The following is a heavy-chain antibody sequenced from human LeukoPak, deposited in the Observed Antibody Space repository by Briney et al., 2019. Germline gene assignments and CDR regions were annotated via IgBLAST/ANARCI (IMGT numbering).Heavy chain of an antibody. V-gene: IGHV3-9*01. J-gene: IGHJ3*02. CDR3: ARPSRYYDSSGYYTGAFDI. CDR1: GFTFDDYA. CDR2: ISWNSGSI. D-gene: IGHD3-22*01. Sequence: PGRSLRLSCAASGFTFDDYAMHWVRQAPGKGLEWVSGISWNSGSIGYADSVKGRFTISRDNAKNSLYLQMNSLRAEDTALYYCARPSRYYDSSGYYTGAFDIWGQGTMVTVSS.